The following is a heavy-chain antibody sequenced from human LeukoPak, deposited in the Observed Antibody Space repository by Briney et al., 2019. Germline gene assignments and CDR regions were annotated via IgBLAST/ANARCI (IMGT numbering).Heavy chain of an antibody. D-gene: IGHD3-10*01. V-gene: IGHV4-39*07. CDR3: ATVDVLLWFGEPI. Sequence: KPSETLSLTCAASGGPISSRSCYWGWIRQPPGKGLEWIGSIYYSGSSYSNPSLKSRVTISLDTSKKQFSLKLNSVTAADTAVYYCATVDVLLWFGEPIWGQGTTVSVSS. CDR2: IYYSGSS. J-gene: IGHJ3*02. CDR1: GGPISSRSCY.